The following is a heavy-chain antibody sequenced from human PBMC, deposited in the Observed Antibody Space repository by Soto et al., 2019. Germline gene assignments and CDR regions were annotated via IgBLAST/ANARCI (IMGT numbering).Heavy chain of an antibody. Sequence: SETLSLTCTVSGGSISSYYWSWIRQPAGKGLEWIGRIYTSGSTNYNPSLKSRVTMSVDTSKNQFSLKLSSVTAADTAVYYCARAQIVERYFDYYYYGMDVWGKGTTVTVSS. D-gene: IGHD3-9*01. CDR3: ARAQIVERYFDYYYYGMDV. CDR2: IYTSGST. J-gene: IGHJ6*04. V-gene: IGHV4-4*07. CDR1: GGSISSYY.